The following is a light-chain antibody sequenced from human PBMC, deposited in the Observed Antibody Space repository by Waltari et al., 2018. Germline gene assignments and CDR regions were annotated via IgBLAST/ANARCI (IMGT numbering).Light chain of an antibody. Sequence: DIQMTQSQLSLSASVGDRVTITCRASQSISRNLNWYQQKPGKAPKLLIYSASSLQSGVPSRFSGSGSGTDFTLTISSLQPEDFATYFCQQSYTTLSLTFGGGTKVEIK. CDR3: QQSYTTLSLT. J-gene: IGKJ4*01. V-gene: IGKV1-39*01. CDR1: QSISRN. CDR2: SAS.